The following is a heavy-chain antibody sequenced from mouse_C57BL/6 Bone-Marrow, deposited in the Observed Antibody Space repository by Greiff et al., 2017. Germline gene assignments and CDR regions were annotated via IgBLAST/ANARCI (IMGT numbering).Heavy chain of an antibody. D-gene: IGHD1-1*01. CDR3: ARDYCERWYIDV. Sequence: QVQLKQPGTELVKPGASVKLSCKASGYTFTSYWMHWVKQRPGQGLEWIGNINPSNGGTNYNENFKSKATLTVDKSSSTAYMQLSSLTSEDSAVEYCARDYCERWYIDVWGTGTTVTVSS. CDR1: GYTFTSYW. V-gene: IGHV1-53*01. CDR2: INPSNGGT. J-gene: IGHJ1*03.